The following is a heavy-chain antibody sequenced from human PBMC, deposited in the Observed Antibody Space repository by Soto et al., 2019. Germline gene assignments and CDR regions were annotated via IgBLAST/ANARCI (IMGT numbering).Heavy chain of an antibody. V-gene: IGHV3-48*01. CDR1: GFTFSSYS. CDR3: ARAALYNSHDVSWFDP. Sequence: EVQLVESGGGLVQPGGSLRLSCAASGFTFSSYSMNWVRQAPGKGLEWVSYISSSSSTIYYADSVKGRFTISRDNATNPLYLQMNSLRAEDTAVYYCARAALYNSHDVSWFDPWGQGTLVTVSS. J-gene: IGHJ5*02. D-gene: IGHD1-1*01. CDR2: ISSSSSTI.